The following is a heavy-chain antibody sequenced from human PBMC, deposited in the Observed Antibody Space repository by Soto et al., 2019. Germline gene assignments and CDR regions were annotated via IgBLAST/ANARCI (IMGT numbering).Heavy chain of an antibody. J-gene: IGHJ6*02. CDR2: NSAYSGNT. CDR3: ARDFQRITGTTGYYYYGMDV. V-gene: IGHV1-18*01. CDR1: GYTFTSYG. Sequence: ASVKVSCKASGYTFTSYGISWVRQAPGQGLEWMGWNSAYSGNTNYAQKLQGRVTMTTDTSTSTAYMELRSLRSDDTAVYYCARDFQRITGTTGYYYYGMDVWGQGTTVTVSS. D-gene: IGHD1-7*01.